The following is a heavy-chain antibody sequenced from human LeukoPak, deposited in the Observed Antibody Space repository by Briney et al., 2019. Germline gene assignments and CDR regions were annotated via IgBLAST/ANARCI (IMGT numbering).Heavy chain of an antibody. CDR1: GFTFSSYA. CDR3: AKLGGDHKYYYYYMDV. D-gene: IGHD2-21*02. V-gene: IGHV3-23*01. J-gene: IGHJ6*03. CDR2: ISGSGGST. Sequence: VGSLRLSCAASGFTFSSYAMSWVRQAPGKGLEWVSAISGSGGSTYYADSVKGRFTISRDNSKNTLYLQMNSLRAEDTAVYYCAKLGGDHKYYYYYMDVWGKGTTVTASS.